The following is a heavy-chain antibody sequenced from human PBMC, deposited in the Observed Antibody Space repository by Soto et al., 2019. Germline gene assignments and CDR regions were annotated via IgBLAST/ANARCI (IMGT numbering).Heavy chain of an antibody. CDR1: GGSISSSSYY. CDR3: ASLPTFDY. V-gene: IGHV4-39*01. Sequence: SETLSLTCTVSGGSISSSSYYWGWIRQPPGKGLEWIGSIYYSGSTYYNPSLKSRVTISVDTSKNQFSLKLSSVTAADTAVYYCASLPTFDYWGQGTLVTVSS. CDR2: IYYSGST. J-gene: IGHJ4*02.